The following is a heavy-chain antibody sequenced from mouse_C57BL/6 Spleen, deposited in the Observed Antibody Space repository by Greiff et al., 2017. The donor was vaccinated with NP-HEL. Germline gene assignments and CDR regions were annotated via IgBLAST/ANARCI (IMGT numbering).Heavy chain of an antibody. CDR2: IYPGDGDP. CDR1: GYAFSSYW. Sequence: QVQLQQSGAELVKPGASVKISCKASGYAFSSYWMNWVKQRPGKGLEWIGQIYPGDGDPNYNGKFKGKATLTADKSSSTAYMQLSSLTSEDSAVYFCARSPYGSSYCDDWGQGTTLTVSS. D-gene: IGHD1-1*01. J-gene: IGHJ2*01. CDR3: ARSPYGSSYCDD. V-gene: IGHV1-80*01.